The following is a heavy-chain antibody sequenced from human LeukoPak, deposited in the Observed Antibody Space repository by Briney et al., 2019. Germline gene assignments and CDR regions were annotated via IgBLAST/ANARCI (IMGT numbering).Heavy chain of an antibody. J-gene: IGHJ2*01. D-gene: IGHD4-23*01. V-gene: IGHV4-59*01. Sequence: PSETLSLTCTVSGGSISSYYWSWIRQPPGKGLEWIGYIYYSGSTNYNPSLKSRVTISVDTSKNQFSLKLSSVTAADTAVYYCARDPFQYGGNSGRYFDLWGRGTLVTVSS. CDR2: IYYSGST. CDR3: ARDPFQYGGNSGRYFDL. CDR1: GGSISSYY.